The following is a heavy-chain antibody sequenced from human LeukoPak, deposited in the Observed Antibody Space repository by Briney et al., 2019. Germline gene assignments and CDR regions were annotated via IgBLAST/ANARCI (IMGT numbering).Heavy chain of an antibody. J-gene: IGHJ3*02. CDR1: GGSFSGYY. V-gene: IGHV4-34*01. CDR3: ARGTTPGYSGHGGALDAFDI. Sequence: SETLSLTCAVYGGSFSGYYWSWIRQPPGKGLEWIGEINHSGSTNYNPSLKSRVTISVDTSKNQFSLKLTSVTAADTAVYYCARGTTPGYSGHGGALDAFDIWGQGTMVTVSS. CDR2: INHSGST. D-gene: IGHD5-12*01.